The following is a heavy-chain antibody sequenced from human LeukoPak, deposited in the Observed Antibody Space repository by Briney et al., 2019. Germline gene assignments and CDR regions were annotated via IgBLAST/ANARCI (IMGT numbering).Heavy chain of an antibody. Sequence: GGSLRLSCAASGFSLSSYGMHWVRQAPGKGLEYVSGLSSDGGSTYYATSAKGRFIISRDNSKNMLYLQVGSPRAEDMAVYYCAREQNYYYYMDVWGKGTTVTVSS. CDR2: LSSDGGST. J-gene: IGHJ6*03. CDR1: GFSLSSYG. CDR3: AREQNYYYYMDV. V-gene: IGHV3-64*01.